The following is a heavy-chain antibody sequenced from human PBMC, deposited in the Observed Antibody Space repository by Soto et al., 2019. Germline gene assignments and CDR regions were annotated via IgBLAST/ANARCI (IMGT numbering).Heavy chain of an antibody. D-gene: IGHD2-15*01. CDR2: INPSGGST. CDR1: GYTFTSYY. J-gene: IGHJ6*02. CDR3: AREYCSGGSCYSYGMDV. V-gene: IGHV1-46*01. Sequence: ASVKVSCKASGYTFTSYYMHWVRQAPGQGLEWMGIINPSGGSTSYAQKFQGRVTMTRDTSTSTVYMELSSLRSEDTAVYYCAREYCSGGSCYSYGMDVWGQGTTGTVSS.